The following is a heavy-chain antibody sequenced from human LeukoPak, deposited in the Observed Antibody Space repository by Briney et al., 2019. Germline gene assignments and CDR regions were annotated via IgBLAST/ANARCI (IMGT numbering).Heavy chain of an antibody. CDR2: IKQDGSEK. Sequence: GGSLRLSCAASGFSLSNYWMNWVRQAPGKGLEWVANIKQDGSEKNYVDSVKGRFSISRDNAKNSLILRMNSLRDEDTAVYYCARGVWAPFDSWGQGTLVSVSS. V-gene: IGHV3-7*01. J-gene: IGHJ4*02. CDR1: GFSLSNYW. D-gene: IGHD7-27*01. CDR3: ARGVWAPFDS.